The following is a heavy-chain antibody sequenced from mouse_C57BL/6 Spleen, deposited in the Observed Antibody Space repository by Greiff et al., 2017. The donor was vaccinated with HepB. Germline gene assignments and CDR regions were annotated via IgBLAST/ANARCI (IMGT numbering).Heavy chain of an antibody. Sequence: QVQLQQPGAELVRPGSSVKLSCKASGYTFTSYWMHWVKQRPIQGLEWIGNIDPSDSETHYNQKFKDKATLTVDKSSSTAYMQLSSLTSEDSAVYYCARRDYYGSSYRYAMDYWGQGTSVTISS. CDR3: ARRDYYGSSYRYAMDY. V-gene: IGHV1-52*01. CDR1: GYTFTSYW. D-gene: IGHD1-1*01. CDR2: IDPSDSET. J-gene: IGHJ4*01.